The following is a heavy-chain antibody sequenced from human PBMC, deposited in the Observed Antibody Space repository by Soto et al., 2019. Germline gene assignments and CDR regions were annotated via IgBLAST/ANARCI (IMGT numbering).Heavy chain of an antibody. CDR3: ARHRVVVAATIYWFDP. Sequence: SETLSLTCTVSGDSISSTSYYWGWIRQPPGKGLGWIGSIYYSGSTYYNPSLKSRVTISVDTSKNQFYLKLYSVTAADTAVYYCARHRVVVAATIYWFDPWGQGTLVTVSS. CDR1: GDSISSTSYY. CDR2: IYYSGST. V-gene: IGHV4-39*01. D-gene: IGHD2-15*01. J-gene: IGHJ5*02.